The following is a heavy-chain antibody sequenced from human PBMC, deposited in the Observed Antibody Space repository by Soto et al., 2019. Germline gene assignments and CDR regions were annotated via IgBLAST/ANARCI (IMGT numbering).Heavy chain of an antibody. J-gene: IGHJ2*01. CDR1: GFTFSSYA. CDR3: AKPPGGTGTGRDWYFDL. V-gene: IGHV3-23*01. Sequence: EVQLLESGGGLVQPGGSLRLSCAASGFTFSSYAMSWVRQAPGKGLEWVSAISGSGGSTYYADSVKGRFTISRDNSKNTLYLQMNSLRAEDTAVYYCAKPPGGTGTGRDWYFDLWGRGTLVTVSS. D-gene: IGHD3-9*01. CDR2: ISGSGGST.